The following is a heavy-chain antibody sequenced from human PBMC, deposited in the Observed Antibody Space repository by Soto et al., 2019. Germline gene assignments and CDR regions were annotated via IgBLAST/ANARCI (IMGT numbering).Heavy chain of an antibody. Sequence: EVQLVESGGGLVQPGGSLRLSCAASGFTFSSYSMNWVRQAPGKGLEWVSYISSSSTIYYADSVKGRFTISRDNAKNSQYVQMNSLIAEDTAVYYCARSNLVTLRIPDAFDNWGQGTMVTVSS. CDR1: GFTFSSYS. D-gene: IGHD2-2*02. CDR3: ARSNLVTLRIPDAFDN. V-gene: IGHV3-48*01. CDR2: ISSSSTI. J-gene: IGHJ3*02.